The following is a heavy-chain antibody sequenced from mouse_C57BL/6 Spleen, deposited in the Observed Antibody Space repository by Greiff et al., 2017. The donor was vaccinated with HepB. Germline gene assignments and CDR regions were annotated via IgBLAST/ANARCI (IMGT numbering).Heavy chain of an antibody. Sequence: GQLQQPGAELVMPGASVRLSCKASGYTFTSYWMHWVKQRPGQGLEWIGEIDPSDSYTNYNQKFKGKSTLTVDKSSSTAYMQLSSLTSEDSAVYYCARGGGYWGQGTTLTVSS. CDR2: IDPSDSYT. J-gene: IGHJ2*01. CDR1: GYTFTSYW. CDR3: ARGGGY. V-gene: IGHV1-69*01.